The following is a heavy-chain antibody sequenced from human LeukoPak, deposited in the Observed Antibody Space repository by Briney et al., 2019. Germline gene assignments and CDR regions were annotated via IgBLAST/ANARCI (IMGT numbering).Heavy chain of an antibody. CDR1: GFTFSSYA. V-gene: IGHV3-30-3*01. J-gene: IGHJ6*02. CDR2: ISYDGSNK. D-gene: IGHD3-10*01. Sequence: GGSLRLSCAASGFTFSSYAMHWVRQAPGKGLEWVAVISYDGSNKYYADSVKGRFTISRDNSKNTLYLQMSSLRAEDTAVYYCARDRRTYYGSGSYYYGMDVWGQGTTVTVPS. CDR3: ARDRRTYYGSGSYYYGMDV.